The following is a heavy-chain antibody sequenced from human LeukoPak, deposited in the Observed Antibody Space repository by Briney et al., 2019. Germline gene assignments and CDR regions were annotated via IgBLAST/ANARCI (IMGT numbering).Heavy chain of an antibody. D-gene: IGHD3-9*01. CDR2: IYYSGST. CDR1: GGSISSYY. CDR3: ARTLRYFDRYLFDY. V-gene: IGHV4-59*01. Sequence: SETLSLTCTVSGGSISSYYWSWIRQPPGKGLEWIGYIYYSGSTNYNPSLKSRVTISVDTSKNQFSLKLSSVTAADTAVYYCARTLRYFDRYLFDYWGQGTLVTVSS. J-gene: IGHJ4*02.